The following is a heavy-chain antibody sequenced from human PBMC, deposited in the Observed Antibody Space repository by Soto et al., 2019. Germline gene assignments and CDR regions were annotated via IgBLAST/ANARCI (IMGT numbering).Heavy chain of an antibody. D-gene: IGHD6-13*01. CDR1: GFTFSSYA. J-gene: IGHJ4*02. CDR2: ISGSGGST. V-gene: IGHV3-23*01. Sequence: GESLKISCAASGFTFSSYAMSWVRQAPGKGLEWVSAISGSGGSTYYADSVKGRFTISRDNSKNTLYLQMNSLRAEDTAVYYCAKVKGRGSWVDYWGQGTLVTVSS. CDR3: AKVKGRGSWVDY.